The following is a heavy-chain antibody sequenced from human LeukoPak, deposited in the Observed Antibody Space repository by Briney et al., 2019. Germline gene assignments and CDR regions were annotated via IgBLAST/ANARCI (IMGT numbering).Heavy chain of an antibody. D-gene: IGHD6-13*01. CDR1: GFTFTSYA. J-gene: IGHJ4*02. Sequence: GGSLRLSCAASGFTFTSYAMSWVRQAPGKGLEWVSAISGSGANAYYADSVKGRFTISRDNSKDTLYLEMNSLRAEDTAVYYCTKGRDSSSRTGFDYWGQGTLVPVSS. V-gene: IGHV3-23*01. CDR2: ISGSGANA. CDR3: TKGRDSSSRTGFDY.